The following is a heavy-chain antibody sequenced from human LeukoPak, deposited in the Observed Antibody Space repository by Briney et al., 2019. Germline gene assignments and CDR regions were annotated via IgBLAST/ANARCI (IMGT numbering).Heavy chain of an antibody. CDR3: TRHGDYGGNNWFDP. CDR2: ISPDGSGK. J-gene: IGHJ5*02. CDR1: GFTFSMYG. Sequence: GRSLGLSCVISGFTFSMYGMHWVRQAPGKGLEWVAVISPDGSGKNYVDSVEGRFTISRDNSKNTLYVQMNSLRAEDTAVYYCTRHGDYGGNNWFDPWGQGTLVTVSS. D-gene: IGHD4-23*01. V-gene: IGHV3-30*03.